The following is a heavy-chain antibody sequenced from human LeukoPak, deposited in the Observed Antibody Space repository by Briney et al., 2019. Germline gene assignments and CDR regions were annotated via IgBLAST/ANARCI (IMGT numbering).Heavy chain of an antibody. Sequence: SETLSLTCTVSGGSISSYYWSWIRQPPGKGLEWIGYIYYSGSTYYNPSLKSRVTISVDTSKNQFSLKLSSVTAADTAVYYCARDQDYYMDVWGKGTTVTVSS. V-gene: IGHV4-59*12. J-gene: IGHJ6*03. CDR2: IYYSGST. CDR1: GGSISSYY. CDR3: ARDQDYYMDV.